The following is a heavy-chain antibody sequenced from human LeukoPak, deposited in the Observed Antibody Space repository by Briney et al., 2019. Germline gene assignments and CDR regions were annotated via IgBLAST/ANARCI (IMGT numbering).Heavy chain of an antibody. J-gene: IGHJ6*03. CDR3: ARTTEGGYTYNYFYYYYMDV. Sequence: PSETLSLTCSVSGGSISNYFWSWIRQPPGKGLECIGFIYYSETTNYNPSFKSRVTISVDTSKNQFSLKLNSVTAADTAVYYCARTTEGGYTYNYFYYYYMDVWGKGTTVTISS. D-gene: IGHD5-18*01. V-gene: IGHV4-59*01. CDR1: GGSISNYF. CDR2: IYYSETT.